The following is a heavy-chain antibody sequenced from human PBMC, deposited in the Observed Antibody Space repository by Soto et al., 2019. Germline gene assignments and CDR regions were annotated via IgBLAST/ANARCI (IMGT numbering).Heavy chain of an antibody. CDR1: GFTFSSYA. V-gene: IGHV3-30-3*01. CDR3: ARDIPTDYYDSSGYYPSFDY. Sequence: QVQLVESGGGVVQPGRSLRLSCAASGFTFSSYAMHWVRQAPGKGLEWVAVISYDGSNKYYADSVKGRFTISRDNSKNTLYLQMTSLRAEDTAVYYCARDIPTDYYDSSGYYPSFDYWGQGTLVTVSS. CDR2: ISYDGSNK. D-gene: IGHD3-22*01. J-gene: IGHJ4*02.